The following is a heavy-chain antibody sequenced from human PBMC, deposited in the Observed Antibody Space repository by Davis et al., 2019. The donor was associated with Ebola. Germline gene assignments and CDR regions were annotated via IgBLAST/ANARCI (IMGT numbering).Heavy chain of an antibody. J-gene: IGHJ4*02. CDR2: IYSGGST. CDR3: ARALPVTYYYDSSGYYFDY. CDR1: GFTVSSNY. V-gene: IGHV3-53*04. D-gene: IGHD3-22*01. Sequence: PGGSLRLSCAASGFTVSSNYMSWVRQAPGKGLEWVSVIYSGGSTYYADSVKGRFTISRHNSKNTLYLQMNSLRAEDTAVYYCARALPVTYYYDSSGYYFDYWGQGTLVTVSS.